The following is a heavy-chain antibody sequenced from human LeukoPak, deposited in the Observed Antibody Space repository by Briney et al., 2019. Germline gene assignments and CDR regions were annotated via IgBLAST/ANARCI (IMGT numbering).Heavy chain of an antibody. CDR2: IIPIFGTA. D-gene: IGHD2-2*01. CDR3: ARDIVVVPAAPSYYYGMDV. J-gene: IGHJ6*02. Sequence: SVKVSCKASGGTFSSYAISWARQAPGQGLEWMGGIIPIFGTANYAQKFQGRVTITADESTSTAYMELSSLRSEDTAVYYCARDIVVVPAAPSYYYGMDVWGQGTTVTVSS. V-gene: IGHV1-69*13. CDR1: GGTFSSYA.